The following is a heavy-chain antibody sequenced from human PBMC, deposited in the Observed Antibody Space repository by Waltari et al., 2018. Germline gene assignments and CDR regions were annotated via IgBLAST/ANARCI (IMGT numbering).Heavy chain of an antibody. D-gene: IGHD1-1*01. V-gene: IGHV4-4*02. CDR2: VRGDGKT. Sequence: QLQLQESGPGLVKPSGTLSLICAVSGDSMVTRDYGSWVRQPPGKGLEWIGQVRGDGKTNYNPSFASRVTMSLDTSTYHFALKLTSATAADTALYYCARDRGRGLYLDTWGQGTLVTVSP. J-gene: IGHJ4*02. CDR3: ARDRGRGLYLDT. CDR1: GDSMVTRDY.